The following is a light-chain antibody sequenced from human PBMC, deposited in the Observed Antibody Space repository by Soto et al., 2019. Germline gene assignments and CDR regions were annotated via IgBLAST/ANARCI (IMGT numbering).Light chain of an antibody. V-gene: IGKV3-15*01. Sequence: EIVMTQSPATLSVSPGDSATLSCRASQSVSGNLAWYQQNPGQAPRLLIYGASTRATGISARFSGSGSGTEFTLTISSLQPDDLATYYCQQYNSSPWTFGQGTKVDIK. J-gene: IGKJ1*01. CDR1: QSVSGN. CDR3: QQYNSSPWT. CDR2: GAS.